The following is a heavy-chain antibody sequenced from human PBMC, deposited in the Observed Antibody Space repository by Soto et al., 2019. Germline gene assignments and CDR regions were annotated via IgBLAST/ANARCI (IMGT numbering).Heavy chain of an antibody. D-gene: IGHD2-8*02. CDR2: ISANNGNT. CDR3: ARVLAIDSRIGVDT. V-gene: IGHV1-18*01. CDR1: FYIFTIYG. J-gene: IGHJ4*02. Sequence: ASVXVSFKTSFYIFTIYGITGFIQAARQGLDWMGWISANNGNTNYAQNLQGRVTMTTDTSATTAYMELRSLRSDDTAVYYCARVLAIDSRIGVDTWGQGTLVNVYS.